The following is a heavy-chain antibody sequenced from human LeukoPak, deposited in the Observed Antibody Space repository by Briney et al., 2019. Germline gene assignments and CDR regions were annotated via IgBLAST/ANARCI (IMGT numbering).Heavy chain of an antibody. CDR1: GGSISSYY. Sequence: SETLSLTCTVSGGSISSYYWSWIRQPAGKGLEGIGRIYTSGSTNYNPSLKSRVTMSVDTSKNQFSLKLSSVTAADTAVYYCAREGGAARVYYYYYYMDVWGKGTTVTVSS. CDR3: AREGGAARVYYYYYYMDV. J-gene: IGHJ6*03. CDR2: IYTSGST. D-gene: IGHD6-6*01. V-gene: IGHV4-4*07.